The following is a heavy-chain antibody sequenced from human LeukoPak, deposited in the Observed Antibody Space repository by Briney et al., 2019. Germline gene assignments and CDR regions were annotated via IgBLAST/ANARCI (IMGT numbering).Heavy chain of an antibody. CDR1: GGTFSSYA. Sequence: SVKVSCKASGGTFSSYAISWVRQAPGQGLHWMGGIIPIFWTANYAHKFQGRVTITADESTSTAYIELSSLRSEDTAVYYCARGPRLGELSSFDYWGQGILVTVSS. CDR2: IIPIFWTA. D-gene: IGHD3-16*02. J-gene: IGHJ4*02. CDR3: ARGPRLGELSSFDY. V-gene: IGHV1-69*01.